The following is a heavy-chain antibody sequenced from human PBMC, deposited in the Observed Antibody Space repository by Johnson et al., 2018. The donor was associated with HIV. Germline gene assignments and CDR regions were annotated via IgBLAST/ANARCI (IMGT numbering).Heavy chain of an antibody. V-gene: IGHV3-30*02. CDR1: GFTFSSYG. Sequence: QVQLVESGGGVVRPGGSLRLSCAASGFTFSSYGMHWVRQAPGKGLEWVTFIRYDGSNEYYADSVKGRFTIARDNSKNTLYLQMNSLRAEDTAVYYCAKGIRERKGAGAFDIWGQGTMVTVSS. CDR3: AKGIRERKGAGAFDI. CDR2: IRYDGSNE. J-gene: IGHJ3*02. D-gene: IGHD3-16*01.